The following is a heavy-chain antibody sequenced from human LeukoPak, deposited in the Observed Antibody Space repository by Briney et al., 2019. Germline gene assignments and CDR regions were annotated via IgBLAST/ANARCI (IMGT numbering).Heavy chain of an antibody. CDR1: GGSISSYY. J-gene: IGHJ4*02. D-gene: IGHD1-26*01. CDR2: IYYSGST. Sequence: SETLSLTCTVSGGSISSYYWSWIRQPPGKGLEWIGYIYYSGSTNYNPSLKSRVTISVDTSKNQFSLKLSSETAADTAVYYCARDIGSYYFDYWGQGTLVTVSS. CDR3: ARDIGSYYFDY. V-gene: IGHV4-59*01.